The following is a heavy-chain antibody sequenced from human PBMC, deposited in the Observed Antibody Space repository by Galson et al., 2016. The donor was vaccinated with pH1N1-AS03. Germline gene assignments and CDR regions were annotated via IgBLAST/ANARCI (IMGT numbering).Heavy chain of an antibody. D-gene: IGHD3-3*01. Sequence: SVKVSCRASGYTFTTYGISWVRQAPGQGLEWMGWISAYYGDTHFAHKFQERVTLTRDTSTATAYMELRNLESDDTAVYFCVRESEISGVVFFNYWGQGTLVTVSS. CDR3: VRESEISGVVFFNY. CDR1: GYTFTTYG. J-gene: IGHJ4*02. CDR2: ISAYYGDT. V-gene: IGHV1-18*01.